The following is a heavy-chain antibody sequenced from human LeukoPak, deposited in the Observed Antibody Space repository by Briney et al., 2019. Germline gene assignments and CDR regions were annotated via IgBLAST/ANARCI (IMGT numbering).Heavy chain of an antibody. V-gene: IGHV4-59*11. D-gene: IGHD4-17*01. Sequence: LETLSLTCAVSDDSFSSHYWTWIRQPPGKGLEWIGYISYIGSTNYNPSLKSRVTISIDTSMNQFSLKLTSDCARDLVTVTKGFDIWGQGTMVSVSS. J-gene: IGHJ3*02. CDR3: GFDI. CDR2: ISYIGST. CDR1: DDSFSSHY.